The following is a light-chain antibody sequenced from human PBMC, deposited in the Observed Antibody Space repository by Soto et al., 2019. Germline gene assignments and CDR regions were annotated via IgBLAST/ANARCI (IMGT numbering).Light chain of an antibody. CDR2: LNSDGSH. J-gene: IGLJ3*02. Sequence: QLVLTQSPSASASLGASVKLTCTLSSGHRSYAIAWHQQQPEKGPRYLMKLNSDGSHSKGDGIPDRFSGSSSGAERYLTISSLQSGGEADYYCQTWGTGIQVFGGGTKLTVL. CDR3: QTWGTGIQV. V-gene: IGLV4-69*01. CDR1: SGHRSYA.